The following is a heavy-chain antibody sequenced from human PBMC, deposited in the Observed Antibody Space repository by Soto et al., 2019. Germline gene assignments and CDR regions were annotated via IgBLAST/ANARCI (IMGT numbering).Heavy chain of an antibody. V-gene: IGHV4-34*01. Sequence: SETLSLTCAVYGGSFSDYYWSWIRQPPGKGLEWIGRIYYSGSTYYNPSLKSRVTISVDTSKNQFSLKLSSVTAADTAVYYCASLGTTAMATNYYYYYGMDVWGQGTTVTV. CDR3: ASLGTTAMATNYYYYYGMDV. CDR2: IYYSGST. CDR1: GGSFSDYY. D-gene: IGHD5-18*01. J-gene: IGHJ6*02.